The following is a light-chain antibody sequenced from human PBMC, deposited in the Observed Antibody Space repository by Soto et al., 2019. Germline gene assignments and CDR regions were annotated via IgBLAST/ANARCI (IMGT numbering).Light chain of an antibody. Sequence: QSVLTQPASVSGSPGQSITISCTGTSSDVGRYNYVSWYQHHPGKAPKLMIYEVTIRPSGVSDRFSGSKSGNTASLTVSGLQAEDEADYYCSSYTGGNPSYVFGTGTKVTVL. CDR3: SSYTGGNPSYV. V-gene: IGLV2-14*01. CDR2: EVT. CDR1: SSDVGRYNY. J-gene: IGLJ1*01.